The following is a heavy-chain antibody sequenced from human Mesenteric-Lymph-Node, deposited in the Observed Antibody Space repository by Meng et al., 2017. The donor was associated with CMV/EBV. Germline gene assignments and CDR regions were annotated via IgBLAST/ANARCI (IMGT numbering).Heavy chain of an antibody. CDR2: IYYSGST. D-gene: IGHD4-17*01. Sequence: SETLSLTCTVSGASINGGDYYWSWIRQPPGKGLEWIGYIYYSGSTYYNPSLKSRVTISVDTSKNQFSLKLSSVTAADTAVYYCARDLVGDYYFDYWGQGTLVTVSS. CDR1: GASINGGDYY. V-gene: IGHV4-61*08. CDR3: ARDLVGDYYFDY. J-gene: IGHJ4*02.